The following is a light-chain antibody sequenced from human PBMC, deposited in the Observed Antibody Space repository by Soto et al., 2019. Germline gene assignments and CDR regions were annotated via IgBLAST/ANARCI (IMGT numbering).Light chain of an antibody. CDR1: QSVSDY. V-gene: IGKV3-11*01. Sequence: ETVLTQSPASLSLSPGDRATLSCRAGQSVSDYVAWYQQKPGQSPRLLFFDASSRATGVPARFSAGGSGTDFTLIISSLEPEDFAVYYCQQRQYWPPITFGQGTRLEIK. J-gene: IGKJ5*01. CDR3: QQRQYWPPIT. CDR2: DAS.